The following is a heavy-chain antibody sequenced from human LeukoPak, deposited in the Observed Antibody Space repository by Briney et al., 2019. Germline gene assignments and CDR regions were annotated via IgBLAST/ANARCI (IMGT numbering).Heavy chain of an antibody. D-gene: IGHD5-18*01. V-gene: IGHV3-21*01. CDR2: ISSSSYI. J-gene: IGHJ4*02. Sequence: PGGSLRLSCAASGFTFSSYSMNWVLQAPGKGLEWVSSISSSSYIYYADSVKGRFTISRDNAKNSLYLQMNSLRAEDTAVYYCARDVDTAMVDYWGQGTLVTVSS. CDR3: ARDVDTAMVDY. CDR1: GFTFSSYS.